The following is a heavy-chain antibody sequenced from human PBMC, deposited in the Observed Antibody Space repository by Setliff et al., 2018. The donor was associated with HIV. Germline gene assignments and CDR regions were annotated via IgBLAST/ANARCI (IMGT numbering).Heavy chain of an antibody. CDR1: GYTFTSYG. J-gene: IGHJ6*02. CDR2: ISTYNGNT. CDR3: AREGLLVTTVGGAYWYHGMDV. Sequence: GASVKVSCKAFGYTFTSYGISWVRQAPGQGLEWMGWISTYNGNTNYAQNLQGRVTMTTDTSTSTAYMELRSLRSEDTAVYYCAREGLLVTTVGGAYWYHGMDVWGQGTTVTVSS. V-gene: IGHV1-18*01. D-gene: IGHD4-4*01.